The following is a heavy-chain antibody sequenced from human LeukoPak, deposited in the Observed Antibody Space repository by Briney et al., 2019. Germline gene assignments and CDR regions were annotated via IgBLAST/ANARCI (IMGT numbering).Heavy chain of an antibody. J-gene: IGHJ3*02. CDR1: GGSISSSNW. D-gene: IGHD4-17*01. Sequence: SGTLSLTCAVSGGSISSSNWWSWVRQPPGKGLEWIGEIYHSGSTNYNPSLKSRVAISVDKSKNQFSLKLSSVTAADTAVYYCARYGDYGDSHAFDIWGQGTMVTVSS. V-gene: IGHV4-4*02. CDR2: IYHSGST. CDR3: ARYGDYGDSHAFDI.